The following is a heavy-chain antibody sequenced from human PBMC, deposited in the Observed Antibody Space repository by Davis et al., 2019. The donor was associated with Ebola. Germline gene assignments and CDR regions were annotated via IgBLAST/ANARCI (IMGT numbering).Heavy chain of an antibody. Sequence: GGSLRLSCAASGFTFSSYWMSWVRQAPGKGLEWVANIKQDGSEKYYVDSVKGRFTISRDNAKNSLYPQMNSLRAEDTAVYYCARDPLRFLLYFDYWGQGTLVTVSS. V-gene: IGHV3-7*03. CDR2: IKQDGSEK. CDR3: ARDPLRFLLYFDY. CDR1: GFTFSSYW. J-gene: IGHJ4*02. D-gene: IGHD3-3*01.